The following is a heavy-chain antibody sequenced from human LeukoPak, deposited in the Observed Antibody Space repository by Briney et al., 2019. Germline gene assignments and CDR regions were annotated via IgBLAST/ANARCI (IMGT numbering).Heavy chain of an antibody. CDR1: GDSISSTSYY. CDR2: IHYSGTT. D-gene: IGHD6-19*01. CDR3: ARDYTLYISGWFLDY. J-gene: IGHJ4*02. Sequence: SETLSLTCTVSGDSISSTSYYWAWIRQPPGKGLEWIGSIHYSGTTYYNPSLKSRVTISVDTSKNQFSLKLTSATAADTALYYCARDYTLYISGWFLDYWAQGTLVTVSS. V-gene: IGHV4-39*07.